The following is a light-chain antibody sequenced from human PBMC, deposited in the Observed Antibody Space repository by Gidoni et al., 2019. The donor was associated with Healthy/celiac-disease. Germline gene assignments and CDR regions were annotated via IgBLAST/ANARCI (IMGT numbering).Light chain of an antibody. CDR2: GNS. Sequence: QSVLTQPPSASGAPGQRVTLSCTGSSSNIGAGYDVHWYQQLPGTAPKLLIYGNSNRPSGVPDRFSGSKSGTSASLAIPWLQAEDEADYYCQSYDSSLSGRGWVFGGGTKLTVL. CDR3: QSYDSSLSGRGWV. CDR1: SSNIGAGYD. V-gene: IGLV1-40*01. J-gene: IGLJ3*02.